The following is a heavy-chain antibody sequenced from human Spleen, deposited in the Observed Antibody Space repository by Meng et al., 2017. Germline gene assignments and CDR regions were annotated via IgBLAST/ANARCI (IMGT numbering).Heavy chain of an antibody. V-gene: IGHV4-39*01. CDR2: IYYSGST. Sequence: QLQLQESGPGLVKPSGTLSLTGPVPGGSISSSSYYWGWIRQPPGKGLEWIGSIYYSGSTYYNPSLKSRVTISVDTSKNQFSLKLSSVTATDTAVYYCARHSSDSSGYYLDYWGQGTLVTVSS. CDR3: ARHSSDSSGYYLDY. D-gene: IGHD3-22*01. CDR1: GGSISSSSYY. J-gene: IGHJ4*02.